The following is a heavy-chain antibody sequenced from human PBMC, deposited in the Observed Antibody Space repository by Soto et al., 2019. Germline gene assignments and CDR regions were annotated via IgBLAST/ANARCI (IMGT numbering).Heavy chain of an antibody. Sequence: ETLSLTCTVSGGSISSYSWSWIRPPPGKGLEWIGYIYYSGSTNYNPSLKSRVTISVDTSKNQFSLKLSSVTAADTAVYYCARPHGGSSGWDNWFDPWGQGTLVTVSS. CDR1: GGSISSYS. V-gene: IGHV4-59*01. J-gene: IGHJ5*02. CDR2: IYYSGST. CDR3: ARPHGGSSGWDNWFDP. D-gene: IGHD6-25*01.